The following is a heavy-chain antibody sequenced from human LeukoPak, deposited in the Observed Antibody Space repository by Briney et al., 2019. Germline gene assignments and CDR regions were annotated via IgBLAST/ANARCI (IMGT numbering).Heavy chain of an antibody. CDR2: ISWNSGSI. Sequence: GGSLRLSCAASGFTFDDYAMHWVRQAPGKGLEWVSGISWNSGSIGYADSVKGRFTISRDNAKNSLYLQMNSLRAEDTAVYYCARDNLPAHWGQGTLVTVSS. CDR3: ARDNLPAH. V-gene: IGHV3-9*01. CDR1: GFTFDDYA. J-gene: IGHJ4*02.